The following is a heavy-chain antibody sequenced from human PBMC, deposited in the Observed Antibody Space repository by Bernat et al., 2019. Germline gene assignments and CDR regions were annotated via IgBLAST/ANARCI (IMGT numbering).Heavy chain of an antibody. J-gene: IGHJ5*02. V-gene: IGHV4-38-2*01. D-gene: IGHD1-20*01. CDR1: GYSISSGYY. CDR3: ARTQYNWGYNDVWFGP. CDR2: IYQSGST. Sequence: QVQLQESGPGLVKPSETLSLTCAVSGYSISSGYYWGWIRQPPGKGLEWIGSIYQSGSTYYNPSLKSRVTISVDTSKNQFSLKVTSVTAADTAIYYCARTQYNWGYNDVWFGPWGQGALVTVSS.